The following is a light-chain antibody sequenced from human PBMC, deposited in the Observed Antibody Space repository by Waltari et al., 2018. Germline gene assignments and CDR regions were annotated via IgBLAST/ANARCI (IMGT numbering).Light chain of an antibody. V-gene: IGKV1-12*01. CDR1: QGISTW. Sequence: DIQMTQSPSSVSASVGDRVTITCRASQGISTWLGWYQQKPGKAPKPLIYAASSLQSGVPSRFSGSGSGTEFTLTISSLQPEDFATYYCQQANSLPLFGGGTKVDIK. CDR3: QQANSLPL. J-gene: IGKJ4*01. CDR2: AAS.